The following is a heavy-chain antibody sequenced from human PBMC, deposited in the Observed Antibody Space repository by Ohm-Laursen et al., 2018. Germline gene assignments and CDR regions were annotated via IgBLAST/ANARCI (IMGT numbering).Heavy chain of an antibody. J-gene: IGHJ4*02. D-gene: IGHD3-22*01. V-gene: IGHV3-48*01. CDR3: ELGYSF. CDR2: ISSSGNTI. Sequence: SLRLSCTASGFTFSSYSMHWVRQAPGKGLEWVSYISSSGNTIYYADSVKGRFTISRDNAKNSLYLQMNSLRAEDTAVYYCELGYSFWGQGTLVTVSS. CDR1: GFTFSSYS.